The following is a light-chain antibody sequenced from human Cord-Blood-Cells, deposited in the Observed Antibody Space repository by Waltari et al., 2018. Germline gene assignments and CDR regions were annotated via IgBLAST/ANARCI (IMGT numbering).Light chain of an antibody. Sequence: QSALTQPASVSGSPGPSITISCTGTSSDVGSYNLVSWYQQHPGKAPKLMIYEGSKRPSGFSNRFSGSKSGNTASLTISGLQAEDEADYYCCSYAGSSTYVFGTGTKVTVL. V-gene: IGLV2-23*01. CDR1: SSDVGSYNL. CDR2: EGS. CDR3: CSYAGSSTYV. J-gene: IGLJ1*01.